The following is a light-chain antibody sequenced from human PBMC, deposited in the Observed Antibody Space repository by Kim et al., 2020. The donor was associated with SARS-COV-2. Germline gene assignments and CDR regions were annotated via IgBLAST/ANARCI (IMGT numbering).Light chain of an antibody. CDR2: YDS. CDR3: QVWDSSSVHPYV. V-gene: IGLV3-21*04. Sequence: PGKAARITCGGNNIESKSVHWYQQKPGQAPVLVIYYDSDRPSGIPERFSGSNSGNTATLTISRVEAGDEADYYCQVWDSSSVHPYVFGTGTKVTVL. J-gene: IGLJ1*01. CDR1: NIESKS.